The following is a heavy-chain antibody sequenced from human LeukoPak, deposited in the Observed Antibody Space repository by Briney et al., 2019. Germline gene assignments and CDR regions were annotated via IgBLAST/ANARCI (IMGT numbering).Heavy chain of an antibody. CDR3: ARLRNYCDY. J-gene: IGHJ4*02. CDR2: IYYSGST. CDR1: GGSISDYY. D-gene: IGHD4-17*01. Sequence: ASETLSLTCTVSGGSISDYYWSWIRQPPGKGLEWIGYIYYSGSTNYNPSLKSRVTISVDTSKNQFSLKLTSVTAADTAVYYCARLRNYCDYWGQGTLVTVSS. V-gene: IGHV4-59*01.